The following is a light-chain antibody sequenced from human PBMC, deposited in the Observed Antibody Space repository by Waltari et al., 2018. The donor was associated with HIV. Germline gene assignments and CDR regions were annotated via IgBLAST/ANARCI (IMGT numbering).Light chain of an antibody. CDR3: QVWHISTDHWV. J-gene: IGLJ3*02. CDR2: YDS. CDR1: NIGSKG. Sequence: SYVLTQPPSVSVAPGKTASITCEGANIGSKGAHWYQQKPGQAPILVIYYDSDRPSGIPERFSGSNSGNTATLTISRVEAGDEADYYCQVWHISTDHWVFGAGTKLTVV. V-gene: IGLV3-21*04.